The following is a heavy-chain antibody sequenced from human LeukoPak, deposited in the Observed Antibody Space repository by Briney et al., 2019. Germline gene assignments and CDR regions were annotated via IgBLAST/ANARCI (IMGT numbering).Heavy chain of an antibody. V-gene: IGHV4-61*02. Sequence: NPSETLSLTCTVSGDSISSDTYYWSWIRQPAGKGLQWIGRTHASGSFIYNPSLKSRLTISIDTSKKQFSLKLSSVTDADTAVYYCARRARDWYSPIEYWGPGTLVTVSS. J-gene: IGHJ4*02. CDR3: ARRARDWYSPIEY. D-gene: IGHD2-21*02. CDR2: THASGSF. CDR1: GDSISSDTYY.